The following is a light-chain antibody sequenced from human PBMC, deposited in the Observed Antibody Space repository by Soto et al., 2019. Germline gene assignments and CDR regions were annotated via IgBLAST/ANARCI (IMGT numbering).Light chain of an antibody. CDR3: QQYENYWT. V-gene: IGKV1-5*01. CDR1: QSISSW. J-gene: IGKJ1*01. CDR2: DAS. Sequence: DIEMTQSPSTLSATAGDRFTITCRASQSISSWLAWYQHKPGKAPKLVIYDASNLDSGVPSRFSGSGSGTEFSLTISNLQPDDCATYYCQQYENYWTFGQGTRLDIK.